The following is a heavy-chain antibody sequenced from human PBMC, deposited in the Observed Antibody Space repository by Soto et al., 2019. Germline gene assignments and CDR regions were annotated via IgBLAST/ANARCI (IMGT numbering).Heavy chain of an antibody. V-gene: IGHV3-73*01. CDR2: IRSRANNYAT. J-gene: IGHJ4*02. CDR1: GFTFSGSA. Sequence: GGSLRLSCATSGFTFSGSAIHWIRQASGKGLEWVGRIRSRANNYATAYAASVKGRFTLSRGDSKNTAYLQLDSLKAEDTAVYYCTRPSGVDTAMAYHYWGQGTPATVSS. CDR3: TRPSGVDTAMAYHY. D-gene: IGHD5-18*01.